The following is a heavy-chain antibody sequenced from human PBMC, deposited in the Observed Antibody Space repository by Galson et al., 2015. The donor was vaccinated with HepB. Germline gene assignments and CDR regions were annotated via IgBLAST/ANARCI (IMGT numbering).Heavy chain of an antibody. D-gene: IGHD3-22*01. CDR2: INPSGSRT. V-gene: IGHV1-46*01. CDR1: GYTFTSYH. Sequence: SVKVSCKASGYTFTSYHMHWVRQAPGQGLEWMGIINPSGSRTSYAQKFQGRVTMTRDTSTSTVYMELSSLRSEDTAVYYCASGDSSGYPLKHWGQGTLVTLSS. CDR3: ASGDSSGYPLKH. J-gene: IGHJ1*01.